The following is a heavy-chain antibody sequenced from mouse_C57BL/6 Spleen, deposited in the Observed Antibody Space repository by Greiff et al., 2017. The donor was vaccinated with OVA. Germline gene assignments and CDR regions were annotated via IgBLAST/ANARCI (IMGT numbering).Heavy chain of an antibody. D-gene: IGHD2-4*01. V-gene: IGHV5-16*01. CDR1: GFTFSDYY. CDR2: INYDGSST. CDR3: ARDGGYYDYSYYFDY. Sequence: EVQLQESEGGLVQPGSSMKLSCTASGFTFSDYYMAWVRQVPEKGLEWVANINYDGSSTYYLDSLQSRFIISRDNAKNILYLQMSSLKSEDTATYYCARDGGYYDYSYYFDYWGQGTTLTVSS. J-gene: IGHJ2*01.